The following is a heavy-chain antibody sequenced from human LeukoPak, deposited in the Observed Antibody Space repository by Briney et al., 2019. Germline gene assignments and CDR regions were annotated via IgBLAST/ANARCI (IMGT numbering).Heavy chain of an antibody. V-gene: IGHV3-23*01. J-gene: IGHJ6*03. CDR1: GFTFSSYA. Sequence: GGSLRLSCAASGFTFSSYAMSWVRQAPGKGLEWVSAISGSGGSTYYADSVKGWFTISRDNAKNSLYLQMNSLRAEDTAVYYCARGRDSGYALRYYYMDVWGKGTTVTVSS. CDR3: ARGRDSGYALRYYYMDV. CDR2: ISGSGGST. D-gene: IGHD5-12*01.